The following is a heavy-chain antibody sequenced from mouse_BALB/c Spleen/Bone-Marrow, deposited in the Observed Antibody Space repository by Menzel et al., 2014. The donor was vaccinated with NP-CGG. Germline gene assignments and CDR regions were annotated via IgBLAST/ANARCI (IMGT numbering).Heavy chain of an antibody. J-gene: IGHJ2*01. CDR1: GYSFTGYT. CDR3: ARKPPIYYDFALDY. CDR2: INPYNGGT. V-gene: IGHV1-18*01. D-gene: IGHD2-4*01. Sequence: EVQLQQSGPELVKPGASMKISCKASGYSFTGYTMNWVKQSHGKNPEWIGLINPYNGGTSYNQKFKGKATLTVDKSSSTAYMELLSLTSEDSAVYYCARKPPIYYDFALDYWGQGTTLTVSS.